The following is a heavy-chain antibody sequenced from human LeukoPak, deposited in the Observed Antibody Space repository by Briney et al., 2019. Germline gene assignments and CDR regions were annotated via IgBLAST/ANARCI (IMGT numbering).Heavy chain of an antibody. V-gene: IGHV1-69*05. CDR3: ARDSSGRYYYMDV. CDR2: IIPIFGTA. Sequence: EASVKVSCKASGGTFSNYSITWVRQAPGQGLEWMGGIIPIFGTANYAQKFQGRVTITTDESTSTAYMELSSLRSEDTAVYYCARDSSGRYYYMDVWGKGTTVTVSS. CDR1: GGTFSNYS. D-gene: IGHD1-26*01. J-gene: IGHJ6*03.